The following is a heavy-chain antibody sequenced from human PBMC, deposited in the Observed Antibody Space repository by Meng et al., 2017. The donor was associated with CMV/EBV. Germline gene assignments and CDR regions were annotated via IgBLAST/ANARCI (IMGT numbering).Heavy chain of an antibody. D-gene: IGHD6-6*01. J-gene: IGHJ4*02. V-gene: IGHV1-69*06. Sequence: ASGGTFSSYAISWVRQAPGQGLEWMGGIIPIFGTANYAQKFQGRVTITADKSTSTAYMELSSLRSEDTAVYYCARGAFYSSLSPFDYWGQGTLVTVSS. CDR3: ARGAFYSSLSPFDY. CDR1: GGTFSSYA. CDR2: IIPIFGTA.